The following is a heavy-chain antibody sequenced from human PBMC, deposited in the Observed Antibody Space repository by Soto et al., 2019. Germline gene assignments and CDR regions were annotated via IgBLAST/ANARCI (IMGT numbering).Heavy chain of an antibody. CDR3: ARGEVTPVYYYFMDV. V-gene: IGHV1-3*01. CDR2: INAGNGYT. J-gene: IGHJ6*03. Sequence: QVQLVQSGADVKKPGASVKLSCKASGYTFTSYALHWVRQAPGQRFEWMGWINAGNGYTKYSQMLQGRVTITRDTSASTAYMELSSLRSEDTAVYHCARGEVTPVYYYFMDVWGKGTTVTVSS. CDR1: GYTFTSYA. D-gene: IGHD4-4*01.